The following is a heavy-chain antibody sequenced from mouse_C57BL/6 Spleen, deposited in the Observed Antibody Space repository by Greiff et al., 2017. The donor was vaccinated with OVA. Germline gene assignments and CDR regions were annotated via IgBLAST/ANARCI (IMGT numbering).Heavy chain of an antibody. D-gene: IGHD2-4*01. CDR1: GYTFTSYW. V-gene: IGHV1-7*01. CDR3: ASVGPLYDYDEGAFAY. Sequence: QVQLKESGAELAKPGASVKLSCKASGYTFTSYWMHWVKQRPGQGLEWIGYINPSSGYTKYNQKFKDKATLTADKSSSTAYMQLSSLTYEDSAVYYCASVGPLYDYDEGAFAYWGQGTLVTVSA. J-gene: IGHJ3*01. CDR2: INPSSGYT.